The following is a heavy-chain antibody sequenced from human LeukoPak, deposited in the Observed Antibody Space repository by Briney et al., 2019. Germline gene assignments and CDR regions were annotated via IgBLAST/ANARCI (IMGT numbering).Heavy chain of an antibody. V-gene: IGHV4-59*01. Sequence: PSETLSLTCTVSGGSISSYYWSWIRQPPGKGLEWIGYIYYSGSTNYNPSLKSRVTISVDTSKNQFSLKLSSVTAADTAVYYRARSSGSYGIRNWFDPWGQGTLVTVSS. CDR1: GGSISSYY. CDR3: ARSSGSYGIRNWFDP. D-gene: IGHD1-26*01. J-gene: IGHJ5*02. CDR2: IYYSGST.